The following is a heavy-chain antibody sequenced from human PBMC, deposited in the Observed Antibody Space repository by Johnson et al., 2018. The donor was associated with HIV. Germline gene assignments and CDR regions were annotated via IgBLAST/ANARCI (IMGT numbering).Heavy chain of an antibody. V-gene: IGHV3-11*04. CDR2: ISSSGTTI. CDR1: GFTFSDYY. Sequence: QVKLVESGGNLVKPGGSLRLSCAASGFTFSDYYMNWIRQAPGKGLQWVSYISSSGTTIYYGDSVKGRFTISRDNAKNSLYLQMSSLRAEDTAVYYCARDPRGVIVAPSDAFDIWGQGTMVTVSS. CDR3: ARDPRGVIVAPSDAFDI. J-gene: IGHJ3*02. D-gene: IGHD3-10*01.